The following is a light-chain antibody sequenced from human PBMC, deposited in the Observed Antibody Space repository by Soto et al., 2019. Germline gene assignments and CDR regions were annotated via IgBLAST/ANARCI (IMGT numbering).Light chain of an antibody. CDR1: SSDVGGYNY. V-gene: IGLV2-8*01. Sequence: QSALTHPPPAPRPPPQSVTISSPGSSSDVGGYNYVSWYQQHPGKAPKLMIYEVSKRPSGVPDRLSGSKSGNTASLTVSGLQAEDEADYYCSSYGGSNTVVFGGGTKLTVL. CDR3: SSYGGSNTVV. J-gene: IGLJ2*01. CDR2: EVS.